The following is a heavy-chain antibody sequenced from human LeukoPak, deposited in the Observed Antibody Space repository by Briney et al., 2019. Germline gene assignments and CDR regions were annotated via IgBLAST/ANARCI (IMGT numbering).Heavy chain of an antibody. CDR2: IYSGGST. CDR1: GFTVSSNY. V-gene: IGHV3-53*05. CDR3: AKGGRPMVRGSLPIDY. J-gene: IGHJ4*02. Sequence: GGSLRLSCAASGFTVSSNYMSWVRQAPGKGLEWVSVIYSGGSTYFADSVKGRFTISRDNSKNTLYLQMNSLRAEDTAVYYCAKGGRPMVRGSLPIDYWGQGTLVTVSS. D-gene: IGHD3-10*01.